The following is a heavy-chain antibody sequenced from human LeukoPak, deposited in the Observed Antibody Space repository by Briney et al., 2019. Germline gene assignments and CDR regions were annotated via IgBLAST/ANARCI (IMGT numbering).Heavy chain of an antibody. CDR1: GFTFSSCG. D-gene: IGHD3-10*01. V-gene: IGHV3-30*02. Sequence: GGSLRLSCAASGFTFSSCGMHWVRQAPGKGLEWVAFIRYDGSNKYYADSVKGRFTISRDNSKNTLYLQMNSLRAEDTAVYYCAKGITMVRGVFGYWGQGTLVTVSS. CDR2: IRYDGSNK. CDR3: AKGITMVRGVFGY. J-gene: IGHJ4*02.